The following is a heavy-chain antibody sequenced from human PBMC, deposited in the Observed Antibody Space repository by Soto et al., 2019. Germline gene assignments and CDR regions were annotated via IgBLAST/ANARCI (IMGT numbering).Heavy chain of an antibody. D-gene: IGHD1-26*01. CDR1: GGTFSRYA. CDR2: IIPTFGTA. V-gene: IGHV1-69*13. CDR3: ARAIVGLTTTGWLDP. Sequence: SVKVSCKASGGTFSRYAISWVRQAPGQGLEWMGGIIPTFGTANYAQKFQGRVTITADESTSTAYMELSSLRFEDTAVYYCARAIVGLTTTGWLDPWGQGTLVTVSS. J-gene: IGHJ5*02.